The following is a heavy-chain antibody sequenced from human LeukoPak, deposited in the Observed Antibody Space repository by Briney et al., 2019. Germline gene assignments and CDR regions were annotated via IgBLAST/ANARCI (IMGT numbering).Heavy chain of an antibody. CDR3: ARVQLEALDY. D-gene: IGHD1-1*01. V-gene: IGHV4-34*01. J-gene: IGHJ4*02. Sequence: KTSETLSLTCAVYGGSFSGYCWSWIRQPPGKGLEWIGEINHSGSTNYNPSLKSRVTISVDTSKNQFSLRLSSVTAADTAVYYCARVQLEALDYWGQGTLVTVSS. CDR2: INHSGST. CDR1: GGSFSGYC.